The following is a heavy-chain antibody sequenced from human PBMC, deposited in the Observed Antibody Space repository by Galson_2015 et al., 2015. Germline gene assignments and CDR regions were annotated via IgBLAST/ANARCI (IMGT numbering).Heavy chain of an antibody. CDR1: GFTFSSYG. D-gene: IGHD5-12*01. CDR3: ARNSGYDYYYYYGMDV. CDR2: ISYDGSNK. J-gene: IGHJ6*02. V-gene: IGHV3-30*03. Sequence: SLRLSCAASGFTFSSYGMHWVRQAPGKGLEWVAVISYDGSNKYYADSVKGRFTISRDNSKNTLYLQMNSLRAEDTAAYYCARNSGYDYYYYYGMDVWGQGTTVTVSS.